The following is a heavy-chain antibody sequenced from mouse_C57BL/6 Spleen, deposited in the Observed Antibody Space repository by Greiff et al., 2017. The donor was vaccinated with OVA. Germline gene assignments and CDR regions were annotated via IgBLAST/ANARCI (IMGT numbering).Heavy chain of an antibody. CDR1: GFTFSDYG. CDR2: ISSGSSTI. CDR3: ARGYYDYDGDFDY. V-gene: IGHV5-17*01. Sequence: EVMLVESGGGLVKPGGSLKLSCAASGFTFSDYGMHWVRQAPEKGLEWVAYISSGSSTIYYADTVKGRFTISRDNAKNTLFLQMTSLRSEDTAMYYCARGYYDYDGDFDYWGQGTTLTVSS. D-gene: IGHD2-4*01. J-gene: IGHJ2*01.